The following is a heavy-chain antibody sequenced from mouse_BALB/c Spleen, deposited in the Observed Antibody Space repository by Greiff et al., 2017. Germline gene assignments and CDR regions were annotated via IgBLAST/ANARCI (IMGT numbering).Heavy chain of an antibody. D-gene: IGHD2-1*01. J-gene: IGHJ4*01. CDR1: GFSLTSYG. CDR3: ARNNGNYDYAMDY. V-gene: IGHV2-4-1*01. Sequence: VKLMESGPGLVQPSQSLSITCTVSGFSLTSYGVHWVRQSPGKGLEWLGVIWSGGSTDYNAAFISRLSISKDNSKSQVFFKMNSLQADDTAIYYCARNNGNYDYAMDYWGQGTSVTVSS. CDR2: IWSGGST.